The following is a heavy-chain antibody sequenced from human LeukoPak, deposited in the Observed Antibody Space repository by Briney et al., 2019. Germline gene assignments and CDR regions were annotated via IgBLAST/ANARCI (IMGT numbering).Heavy chain of an antibody. J-gene: IGHJ5*02. CDR1: GFTFSSYA. CDR2: ISGSGGST. CDR3: AKSPSGYKGTWFGP. D-gene: IGHD5-18*01. V-gene: IGHV3-23*01. Sequence: PGGSLRLSCAASGFTFSSYAMSWVRQAPGKGLEWVSVISGSGGSTYYADSVKGRFAISRDNSKSTLYLQMNSLRAEDTAVYYCAKSPSGYKGTWFGPWGQGTLVTVSS.